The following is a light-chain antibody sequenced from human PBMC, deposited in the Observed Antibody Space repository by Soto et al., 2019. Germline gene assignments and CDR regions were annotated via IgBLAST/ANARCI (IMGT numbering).Light chain of an antibody. CDR2: EVS. CDR3: SSYTTNSPWV. CDR1: SSDVGGYNF. Sequence: QSALTQPASVYGSPGQSITISCSGTSSDVGGYNFVSWYQQHPGKAPKLMIYEVSNRPSGVSNRFSGSKSGNTASLTISGLQAEDEADYYCSSYTTNSPWVFGGGTKLTVL. V-gene: IGLV2-14*01. J-gene: IGLJ3*02.